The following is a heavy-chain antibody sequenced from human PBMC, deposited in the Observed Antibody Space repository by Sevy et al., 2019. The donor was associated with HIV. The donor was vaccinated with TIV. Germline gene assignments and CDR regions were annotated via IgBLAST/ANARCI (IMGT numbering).Heavy chain of an antibody. CDR3: ARGWPITF. D-gene: IGHD3-10*01. Sequence: GSLRLSCTASGFTFNTQAMTWVRQAPGKGLEWVSTIPSTGINTFYANSVKGRFSISRDNAMSTVYLQVNSLRAEDTALYYCARGWPITFWGQGTLVTVSS. CDR1: GFTFNTQA. J-gene: IGHJ4*02. V-gene: IGHV3-23*01. CDR2: IPSTGINT.